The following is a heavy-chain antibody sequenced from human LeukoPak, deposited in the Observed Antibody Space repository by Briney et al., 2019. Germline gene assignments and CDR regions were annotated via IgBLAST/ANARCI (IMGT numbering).Heavy chain of an antibody. V-gene: IGHV4-31*03. CDR2: IYYSGST. CDR3: ARGASVVWWFFDL. Sequence: SETLSLTCTVSGGSISSGGYYWSWIRQHPGKGLEWIGYIYYSGSTYYNPSLKSRVTISVDTSKNQFSLKLSSVTAADTAVYYCARGASVVWWFFDLWGRGXLVTVSS. CDR1: GGSISSGGYY. D-gene: IGHD1-26*01. J-gene: IGHJ2*01.